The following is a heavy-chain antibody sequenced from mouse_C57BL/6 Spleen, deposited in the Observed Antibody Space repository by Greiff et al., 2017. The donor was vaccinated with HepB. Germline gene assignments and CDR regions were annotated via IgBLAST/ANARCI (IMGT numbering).Heavy chain of an antibody. CDR3: AREGGNAMDY. CDR2: IDPSDSYT. V-gene: IGHV1-50*01. Sequence: VQLQQPGAELVKPGASVKLSCKASGYTFTSYWMQWVKQRPGQGLEWIGEIDPSDSYTNYNQKFKGKATLTVDTSSSTAYMQLSSLTSEDSAVYYWAREGGNAMDYWGQGTSVTVSS. J-gene: IGHJ4*01. D-gene: IGHD1-1*02. CDR1: GYTFTSYW.